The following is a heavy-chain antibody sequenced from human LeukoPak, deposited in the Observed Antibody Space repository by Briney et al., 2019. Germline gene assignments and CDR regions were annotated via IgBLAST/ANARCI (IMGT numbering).Heavy chain of an antibody. CDR3: ARDGGGYYDSSGSRGYYYMDV. CDR1: GFTFMTYS. Sequence: GGSLRLSCAASGFTFMTYSMNWVRQAPGKGLEWVSSISSSSSSYIYYAGSVKGRFTISRDNAKNSLYLQMNSLRAEDTAVYYCARDGGGYYDSSGSRGYYYMDVWGKGTTVTVSS. J-gene: IGHJ6*03. D-gene: IGHD3-22*01. V-gene: IGHV3-21*01. CDR2: ISSSSSSYI.